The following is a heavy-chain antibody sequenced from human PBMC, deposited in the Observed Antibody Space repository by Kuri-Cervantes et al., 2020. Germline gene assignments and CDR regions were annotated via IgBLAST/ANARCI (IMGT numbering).Heavy chain of an antibody. CDR2: IYTSGST. CDR3: ARGGGVGATGLDYFDY. Sequence: SETLSLTCTVSGGSVSSGSYYWSWIRQPPGKGLEWIGRIYTSGSTNYNPSLKSRVTMSVDTSKNQFSLKLSSVTAADTAVYYCARGGGVGATGLDYFDYWGQGTLVTVSS. D-gene: IGHD1-26*01. V-gene: IGHV4-61*01. CDR1: GGSVSSGSYY. J-gene: IGHJ4*02.